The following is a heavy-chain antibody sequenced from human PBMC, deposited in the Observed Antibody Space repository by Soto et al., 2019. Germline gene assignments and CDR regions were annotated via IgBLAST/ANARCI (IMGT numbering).Heavy chain of an antibody. CDR3: ARGASSGFGELLFDYYFDY. V-gene: IGHV4-30-2*01. Sequence: QLQLQESGSGLVKPSQTLSLTCAVSGGSISSGGYSWSWIRQPPGKGLEWIGYIYHSGSTYYNPSLMRRVTISVDRSKNQFSLKLSSVTAADTAVYYCARGASSGFGELLFDYYFDYWGQGTLVTVSS. D-gene: IGHD3-10*01. CDR1: GGSISSGGYS. CDR2: IYHSGST. J-gene: IGHJ4*02.